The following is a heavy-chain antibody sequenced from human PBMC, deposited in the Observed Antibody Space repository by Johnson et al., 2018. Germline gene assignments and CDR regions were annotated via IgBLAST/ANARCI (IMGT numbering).Heavy chain of an antibody. J-gene: IGHJ6*02. D-gene: IGHD3-3*01. CDR3: YRGSGYYTNYGMDV. CDR2: ISSSSSTI. CDR1: GFTFSSYS. Sequence: ASGFTFSSYSMNWVRQAPGKGLEWVSYISSSSSTIYYADSVKGRFTISRDNAKNSLYLQMNSLRDEDTAVYYCYRGSGYYTNYGMDVWGQGTTVTVSS. V-gene: IGHV3-48*02.